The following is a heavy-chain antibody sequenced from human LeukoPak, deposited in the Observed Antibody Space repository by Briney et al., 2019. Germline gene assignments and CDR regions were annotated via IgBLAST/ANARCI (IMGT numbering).Heavy chain of an antibody. CDR1: GFTFSSYA. CDR3: ARALTSSRSSWYSGCNAYMDV. D-gene: IGHD6-13*01. Sequence: GGSLRLSCAASGFTFSSYAMSWVRQAPGKGLEWVSYISSSSSTIYYADSVKGRFTISRDNARNSLYFQLNSLRAEDTAVYYCARALTSSRSSWYSGCNAYMDVWGKGTTVTVSS. V-gene: IGHV3-48*04. CDR2: ISSSSSTI. J-gene: IGHJ6*03.